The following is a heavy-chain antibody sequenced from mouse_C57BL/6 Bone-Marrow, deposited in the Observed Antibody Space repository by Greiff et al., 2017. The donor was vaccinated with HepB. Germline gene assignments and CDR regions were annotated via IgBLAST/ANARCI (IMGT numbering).Heavy chain of an antibody. V-gene: IGHV1-54*01. CDR3: AYYDYDDGFYY. CDR1: GYAFTNYL. D-gene: IGHD2-4*01. CDR2: INPGSGGT. Sequence: QVQLQQSGAELVRPGTSVKVSCKASGYAFTNYLIEWVKQRPGQGLEWIGVINPGSGGTNYNEKFKGKATLTADKSSSTAYMQLSSLTSEDSAVYFCAYYDYDDGFYYCGQGTTLTVSS. J-gene: IGHJ2*01.